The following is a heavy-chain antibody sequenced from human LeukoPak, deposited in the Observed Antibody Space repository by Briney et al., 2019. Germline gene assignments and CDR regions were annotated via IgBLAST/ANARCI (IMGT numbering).Heavy chain of an antibody. CDR1: GGSIISSSYY. D-gene: IGHD3-10*01. J-gene: IGHJ4*02. V-gene: IGHV4-61*02. Sequence: SETLSLTCSVSGGSIISSSYYWGWIRQPAGKGLEWIGRVFTTGSTNYNPSLESRVTMSVDTSKNQFSLKLTSVTAADTAVYYCARGPMGSQNHFDSWGQGTLVTVSS. CDR2: VFTTGST. CDR3: ARGPMGSQNHFDS.